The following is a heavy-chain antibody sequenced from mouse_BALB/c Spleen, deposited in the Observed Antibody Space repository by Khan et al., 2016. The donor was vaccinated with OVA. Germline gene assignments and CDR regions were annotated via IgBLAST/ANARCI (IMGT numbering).Heavy chain of an antibody. D-gene: IGHD1-1*01. CDR1: GYSITSGYA. CDR3: ARKNYYGYAMDY. J-gene: IGHJ4*01. Sequence: EVQLQESGPGLVKPSQSLSLTCTVTGYSITSGYAWYWIRQFPGNKLEWMGYISYSGSTSYNPSLRSRISITRDTSKNQFFLQLNSVTTEDTATYDCARKNYYGYAMDYWGQGTSVTVSS. CDR2: ISYSGST. V-gene: IGHV3-2*02.